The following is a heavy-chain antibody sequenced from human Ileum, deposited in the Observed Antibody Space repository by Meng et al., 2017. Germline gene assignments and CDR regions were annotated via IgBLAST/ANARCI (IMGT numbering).Heavy chain of an antibody. Sequence: GSLRLSCTVSGGSISSYYWSWIRQPPGKGLERIGYIYYSGSTNYNPSLKSRVTISVDTSKNQFSLKLSSVTAADTAVYYCARGYGDYGLVWFDPWGQGTLVTVSS. D-gene: IGHD4-17*01. CDR2: IYYSGST. CDR3: ARGYGDYGLVWFDP. V-gene: IGHV4-59*01. J-gene: IGHJ5*02. CDR1: GGSISSYY.